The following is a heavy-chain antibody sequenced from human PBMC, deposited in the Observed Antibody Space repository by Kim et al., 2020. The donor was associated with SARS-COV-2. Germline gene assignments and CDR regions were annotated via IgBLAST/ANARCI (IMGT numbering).Heavy chain of an antibody. Sequence: SETLSLTCTVSGGSISSSTYYWGWIRQPPGKGLEWIGSIYYSGSTYYNPSLKSRVTISVDTSKNQFSLRLSSVTAADTAVYYCARHIYNWNPRGFDYWGQGTLVTVSS. CDR3: ARHIYNWNPRGFDY. CDR1: GGSISSSTYY. D-gene: IGHD1-20*01. V-gene: IGHV4-39*01. J-gene: IGHJ4*02. CDR2: IYYSGST.